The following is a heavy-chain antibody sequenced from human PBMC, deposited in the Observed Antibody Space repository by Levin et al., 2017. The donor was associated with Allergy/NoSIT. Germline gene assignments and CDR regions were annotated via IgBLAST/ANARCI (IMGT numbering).Heavy chain of an antibody. CDR1: GDSVSSGTYH. CDR2: FSDTGDT. J-gene: IGHJ1*01. D-gene: IGHD4-23*01. V-gene: IGHV4-61*01. Sequence: SQILSLTCSVSGDSVSSGTYHWCWIRQPPGKGLEWIGCFSDTGDTNGSPSLNSPVTISIDTSKNQLSLRLRSVTAADTAVYFCAAYYRGYGGKGSWGQGTLVTVSS. CDR3: AAYYRGYGGKGS.